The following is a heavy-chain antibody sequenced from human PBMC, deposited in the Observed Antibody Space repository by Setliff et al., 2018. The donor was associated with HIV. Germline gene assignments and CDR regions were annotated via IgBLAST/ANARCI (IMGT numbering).Heavy chain of an antibody. J-gene: IGHJ6*02. CDR2: LFHNGDR. CDR1: GYSISSGYY. CDR3: VRLSYYGVPDYYYGMEA. Sequence: SETLSLTCAVSGYSISSGYYWGWIRQPPGKGLEWIATLFHNGDRYYNPSLTSRVTISVDTSKNQLSLNLNSVTAADTAVYYCVRLSYYGVPDYYYGMEAWGQGTTVTVSS. D-gene: IGHD3-10*01. V-gene: IGHV4-38-2*01.